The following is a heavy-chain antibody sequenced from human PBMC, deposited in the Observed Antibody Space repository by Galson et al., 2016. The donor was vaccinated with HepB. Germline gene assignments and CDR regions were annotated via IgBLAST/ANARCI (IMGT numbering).Heavy chain of an antibody. CDR2: IYYTGTT. V-gene: IGHV4-39*02. CDR3: ARSSYDFWSGPWRY. J-gene: IGHJ4*02. D-gene: IGHD3-3*01. CDR1: GGSISINNFY. Sequence: ETLSLTCTVSGGSISINNFYWGWIRQSPGKGLEWIGSIYYTGTTYYKPSLRSRVTISVDTSRNHFSLRLSSVTAADTALYYCARSSYDFWSGPWRYWGQGTLVTVSS.